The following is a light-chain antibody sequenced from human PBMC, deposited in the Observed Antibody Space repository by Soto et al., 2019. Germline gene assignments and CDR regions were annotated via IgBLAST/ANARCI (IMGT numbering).Light chain of an antibody. Sequence: QSLLTQPPSSSGTSGQRVTISCSGSASNIGSKSVNWYQQFPGTAPKLLIYSSIYRPSGVPARMSASKSGTSASLAISGLQSEDEADYYCAAWDDSLDEYVYGTRTKVNVL. CDR3: AAWDDSLDEYV. CDR2: SSI. CDR1: ASNIGSKS. J-gene: IGLJ1*01. V-gene: IGLV1-44*01.